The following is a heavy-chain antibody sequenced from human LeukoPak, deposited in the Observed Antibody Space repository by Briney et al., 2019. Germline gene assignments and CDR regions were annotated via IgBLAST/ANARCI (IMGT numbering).Heavy chain of an antibody. CDR3: AKSGRGYSYGFTFDY. CDR2: ISDDGRNE. CDR1: GFTFSRYA. J-gene: IGHJ4*02. D-gene: IGHD5-18*01. Sequence: GGSLRLSCAASGFTFSRYAMHWVRQAPGMGLAWVAVISDDGRNEYYLDSVKGRFTISRDNSKNTLYLQMNSLRAEDTAVYYCAKSGRGYSYGFTFDYWGQGTLVTVSS. V-gene: IGHV3-30*18.